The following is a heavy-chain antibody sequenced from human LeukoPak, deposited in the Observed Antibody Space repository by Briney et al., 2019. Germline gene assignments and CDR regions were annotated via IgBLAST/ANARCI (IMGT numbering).Heavy chain of an antibody. D-gene: IGHD1-26*01. V-gene: IGHV4-59*01. J-gene: IGHJ4*02. CDR2: IYYSGST. Sequence: SETLSLTCTVSGGSISSYYWSWIRQPPGKGLEWIGYIYYSGSTNYNPSLKSRVTISVDTSKNQFSLKLSSVTVADTAVYYCARDRGIVGAKGLDYWGQGTLVTVSS. CDR3: ARDRGIVGAKGLDY. CDR1: GGSISSYY.